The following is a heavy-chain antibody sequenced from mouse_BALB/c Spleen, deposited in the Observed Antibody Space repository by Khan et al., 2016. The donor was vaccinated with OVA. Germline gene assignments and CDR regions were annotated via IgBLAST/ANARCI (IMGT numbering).Heavy chain of an antibody. Sequence: VQLQQSGPELVKPGASMKISCKASNYSFTDYTMNWVKQSHGQNLEWIGLINPYNGGSNYNQKFQGKATLTVDQSSSTAYMELLSLTSEDSAVYYCTRACYGGFADWGQGTLVTVSA. CDR3: TRACYGGFAD. CDR2: INPYNGGS. D-gene: IGHD1-1*01. J-gene: IGHJ3*01. V-gene: IGHV1-26*01. CDR1: NYSFTDYT.